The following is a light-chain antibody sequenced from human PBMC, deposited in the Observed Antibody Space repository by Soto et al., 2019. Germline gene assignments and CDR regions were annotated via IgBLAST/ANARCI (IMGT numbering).Light chain of an antibody. CDR2: GNS. CDR1: SSNIGAHYD. J-gene: IGLJ2*01. CDR3: SSYAGSNNLV. Sequence: QSVLTQPPSVSGAPGQRVTISCTGSSSNIGAHYDVHWYQQLPGTAPKLLIYGNSNRPSGVPDRFSGSKSGTSASLAITGLQAEDEADYYCSSYAGSNNLVFGGGTQLTVL. V-gene: IGLV1-40*01.